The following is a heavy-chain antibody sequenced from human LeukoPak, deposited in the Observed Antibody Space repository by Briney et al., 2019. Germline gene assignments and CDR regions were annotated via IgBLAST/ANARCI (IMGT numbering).Heavy chain of an antibody. D-gene: IGHD6-13*01. Sequence: SETLSLTCAVYGGSFSGYYWSWIRQPPGKGLEWIGEINHSGSTNYNPSLKSRVTISVDTSKNQFSLKLSSLTAADTAVYYCARLTGRQQLVHRGGMDVWGQGTTVTVSS. CDR1: GGSFSGYY. CDR2: INHSGST. J-gene: IGHJ6*02. CDR3: ARLTGRQQLVHRGGMDV. V-gene: IGHV4-34*01.